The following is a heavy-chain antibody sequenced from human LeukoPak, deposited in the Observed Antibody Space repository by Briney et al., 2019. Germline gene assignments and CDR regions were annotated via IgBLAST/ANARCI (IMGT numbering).Heavy chain of an antibody. J-gene: IGHJ3*01. V-gene: IGHV3-30*01. CDR2: ISYDGTNR. CDR1: GFVFDSRA. D-gene: IGHD1-14*01. Sequence: GGSLRLSCATSGFVFDSRAMHWVRQAPGKGLEWVAVISYDGTNRYYGDSIKGRFTISRDTSKSTVYLQMKSLRTEDTAVYYCTRTPPESAIADLWAQGTMVTVS. CDR3: TRTPPESAIADL.